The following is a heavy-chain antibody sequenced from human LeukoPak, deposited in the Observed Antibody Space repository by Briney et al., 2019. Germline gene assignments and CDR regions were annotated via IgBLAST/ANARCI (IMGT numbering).Heavy chain of an antibody. J-gene: IGHJ4*02. CDR2: ISGSGGST. V-gene: IGHV3-23*01. D-gene: IGHD1-1*01. Sequence: GGSLRLSCAASGFTFSSYAMGWVRQAPGKGLEWVSAISGSGGSTYYADSVKGRFTISRDNSKNTLYLQMDSLRAEDTAVYYCAKEVRQASRGRYFDYWGQGTLVTVSS. CDR1: GFTFSSYA. CDR3: AKEVRQASRGRYFDY.